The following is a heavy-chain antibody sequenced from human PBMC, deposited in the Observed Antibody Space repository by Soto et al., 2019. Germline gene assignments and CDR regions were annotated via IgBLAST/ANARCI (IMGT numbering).Heavy chain of an antibody. CDR3: ARDLYYYDSSGYSPPFDY. V-gene: IGHV1-18*04. Sequence: ASVKVSCKASGYTFTSYGISWVRQAPGQGLEWMGWISAYNGNTNYAQKLQGRVTMTTDTSTSTAYMELRSLRSDDTAVYYCARDLYYYDSSGYSPPFDYWGQGTLVTVSS. CDR1: GYTFTSYG. D-gene: IGHD3-22*01. CDR2: ISAYNGNT. J-gene: IGHJ4*02.